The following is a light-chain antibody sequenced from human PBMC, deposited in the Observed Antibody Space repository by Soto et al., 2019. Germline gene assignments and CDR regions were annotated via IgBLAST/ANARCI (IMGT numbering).Light chain of an antibody. J-gene: IGKJ1*01. CDR3: QQYVSSVT. Sequence: EIVLTQSPGSLSLSPGERATLSCRASQSVDSSFFAWYQQKPGQAPRLLIYGASNRATGIPDRFSGSGSGKDFTLTISRLEPEDFAVYYCQQYVSSVTFGQGTKVEIK. CDR1: QSVDSSF. V-gene: IGKV3-20*01. CDR2: GAS.